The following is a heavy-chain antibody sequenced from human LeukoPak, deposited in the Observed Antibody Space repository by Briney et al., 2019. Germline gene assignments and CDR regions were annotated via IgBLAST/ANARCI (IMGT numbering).Heavy chain of an antibody. CDR1: GFTFSSYA. D-gene: IGHD6-19*01. V-gene: IGHV3-23*01. J-gene: IGHJ4*02. CDR2: ISGSGGST. CDR3: AKLKAQLIAVAAFDY. Sequence: GGSLRLSCAASGFTFSSYAMSWVRQAPGKGLEWLSAISGSGGSTYYADSVKGRFTISRDNSKNTLYLQMNSLRAEDTAVYYCAKLKAQLIAVAAFDYWGQGTLVTVSS.